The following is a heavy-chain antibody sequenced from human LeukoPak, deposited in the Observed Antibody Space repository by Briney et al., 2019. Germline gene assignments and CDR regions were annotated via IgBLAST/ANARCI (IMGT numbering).Heavy chain of an antibody. J-gene: IGHJ6*04. CDR3: ARVSRYFDWLPYNYGMDV. CDR2: ISAYNGNT. CDR1: GYTFTSYG. V-gene: IGHV1-18*04. Sequence: GASVKVSCKASGYTFTSYGISWVRQAPGQGLEWMGWISAYNGNTNYAQKLQGRVTMTTDTSTSTAYMELRSLRSDDTAVYYCARVSRYFDWLPYNYGMDVWGKGTTVTVSS. D-gene: IGHD3-9*01.